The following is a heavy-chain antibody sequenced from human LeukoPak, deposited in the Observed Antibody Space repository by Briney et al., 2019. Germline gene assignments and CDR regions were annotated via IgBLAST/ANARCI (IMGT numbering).Heavy chain of an antibody. CDR1: GYTFTSYY. V-gene: IGHV1-46*01. CDR3: ARGEYYDFWSGFYYFDY. J-gene: IGHJ4*02. D-gene: IGHD3-3*01. CDR2: INPSGGST. Sequence: ASVKVSCKASGYTFTSYYMHWARQAPGQGLEWMGIINPSGGSTSYAQKSQGRVTMTRDTSTSTVYMELSSLRSEDTAVYYCARGEYYDFWSGFYYFDYWGQGTLVTVSS.